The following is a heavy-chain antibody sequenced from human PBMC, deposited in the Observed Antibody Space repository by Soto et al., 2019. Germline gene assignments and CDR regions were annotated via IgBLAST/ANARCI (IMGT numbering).Heavy chain of an antibody. CDR1: GGTFSSYT. CDR2: IIPILGIA. J-gene: IGHJ3*02. D-gene: IGHD1-26*01. V-gene: IGHV1-69*02. CDR3: AAGGHGAFDI. Sequence: QVQLVQSGAEVKKPGSSVKVSCKASGGTFSSYTISWVRQAPGQGLEWMGRIIPILGIANYAQKFQGRVTITADKSTSTAYMVLSSLRYEETAVYYCAAGGHGAFDIWGKWTMVSVSS.